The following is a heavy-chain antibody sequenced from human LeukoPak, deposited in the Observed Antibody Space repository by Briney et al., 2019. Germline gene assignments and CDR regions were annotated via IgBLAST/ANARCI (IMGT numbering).Heavy chain of an antibody. J-gene: IGHJ4*02. V-gene: IGHV3-48*02. Sequence: PGGSLRLSCAASGFTVSNYGRNWVRQAPGEGLELVSYISSSGTTIYYADSVKGRFTISRDNAKNSLHLQMNSLRDEDTAVYYCARVTGTWWADYWGQGTLVTVSS. CDR2: ISSSGTTI. CDR1: GFTVSNYG. D-gene: IGHD2-8*02. CDR3: ARVTGTWWADY.